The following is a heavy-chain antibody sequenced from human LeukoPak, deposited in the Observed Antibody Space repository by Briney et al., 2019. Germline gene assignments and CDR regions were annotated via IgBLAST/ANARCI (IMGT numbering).Heavy chain of an antibody. CDR3: AKGAWRYNWNYGYYYMDV. CDR2: ISWDGGST. V-gene: IGHV3-43D*03. Sequence: GGSLRLSCAASGFTFDDYAMHWVRQAPGKGLEWVSLISWDGGSTYYADSVKGRFTISRDSSKNSLYLQMNSLRAEDTALYYCAKGAWRYNWNYGYYYMDVWGKGTTVTVSS. J-gene: IGHJ6*03. CDR1: GFTFDDYA. D-gene: IGHD1-20*01.